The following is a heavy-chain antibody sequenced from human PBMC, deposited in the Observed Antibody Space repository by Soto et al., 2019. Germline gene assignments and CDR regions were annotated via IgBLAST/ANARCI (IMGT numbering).Heavy chain of an antibody. J-gene: IGHJ4*02. CDR3: TTTKGRLPQPTNDY. V-gene: IGHV3-15*01. CDR2: IKSKTDGGTI. CDR1: GFTFTNAW. Sequence: EVQLVESGGGLVKPGGSLRVSCTTSGFTFTNAWMSRVRQAPGKGLEWVGRIKSKTDGGTIDYAAPVKGRFTISREDSKNTLYLQMNAVQAEDTAVYYCTTTKGRLPQPTNDYWGQGTLVTVSS. D-gene: IGHD2-8*01.